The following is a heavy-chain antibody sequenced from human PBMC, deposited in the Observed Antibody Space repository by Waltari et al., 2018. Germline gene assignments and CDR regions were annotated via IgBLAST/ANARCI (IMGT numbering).Heavy chain of an antibody. J-gene: IGHJ4*02. V-gene: IGHV1-69*08. CDR2: NIPSFDTE. CDR3: ARDDFWSGDPLY. CDR1: GGTFSSYA. D-gene: IGHD3-3*01. Sequence: QVQLVQSGAEVKKPGSSVKVSCKASGGTFSSYAISWVRQAPGQGLEWMGKNIPSFDTENYEQKCKGRVTITADKSTSTAYMELSSLRSEDTAVYYCARDDFWSGDPLYWGQGTLVTVSS.